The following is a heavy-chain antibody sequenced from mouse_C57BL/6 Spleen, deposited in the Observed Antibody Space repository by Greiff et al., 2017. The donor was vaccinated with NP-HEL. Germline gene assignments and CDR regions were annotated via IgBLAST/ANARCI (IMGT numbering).Heavy chain of an antibody. V-gene: IGHV5-17*01. CDR3: ARPTTVVGDWYFDV. CDR1: GFTFSDYG. CDR2: ISSGSSTI. D-gene: IGHD1-1*01. Sequence: EVHLVESGGGLVKPGGSLKLSCAASGFTFSDYGMHWVRQAPEKGLEWVAYISSGSSTIYYADTVKGRFTISRDNAKNTLFLQMTSLRSEDTAMYYCARPTTVVGDWYFDVWGTGTTVTVSS. J-gene: IGHJ1*03.